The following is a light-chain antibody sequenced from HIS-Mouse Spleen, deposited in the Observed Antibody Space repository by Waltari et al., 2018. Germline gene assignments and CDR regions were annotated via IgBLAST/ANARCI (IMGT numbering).Light chain of an antibody. V-gene: IGKV1-27*01. CDR1: QGISNY. Sequence: DIQMTQSPSALSASVGDRVTITCRASQGISNYLAWYQQKPGNVPKLLIYAASTLQSGVPSRFRGSGAGTDFTLTIRSLKPEDVATYYCQKYNSAPFNFGPGTKVDIK. J-gene: IGKJ3*01. CDR2: AAS. CDR3: QKYNSAPFN.